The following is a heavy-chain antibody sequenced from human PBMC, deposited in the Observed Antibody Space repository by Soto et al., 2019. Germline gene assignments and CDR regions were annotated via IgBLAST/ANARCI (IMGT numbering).Heavy chain of an antibody. J-gene: IGHJ6*02. CDR1: AFTFSSYS. CDR2: ISSSSSYI. CDR3: AVTGGYGGNSGYYYYYGRDV. Sequence: EVQLVESGGGLVKPGGSLRLSCAASAFTFSSYSMNWVRQAPGKGLEWVSSISSSSSYIYYADSVKGRFTISRDNAKNSLYLQMNSLRAEDTAVYYCAVTGGYGGNSGYYYYYGRDVWGQGTTVTVSS. D-gene: IGHD2-21*02. V-gene: IGHV3-21*01.